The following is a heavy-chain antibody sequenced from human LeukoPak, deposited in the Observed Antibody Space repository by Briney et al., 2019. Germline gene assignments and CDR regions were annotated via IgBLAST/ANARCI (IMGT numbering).Heavy chain of an antibody. D-gene: IGHD6-13*01. CDR2: ISYDGSNK. V-gene: IGHV3-30*18. J-gene: IGHJ4*02. Sequence: PGRSLRLSCAASGFTFSTFSMHWVRQAPGKGLEWVAVISYDGSNKYYGDSVKGRFTISRDNSKNTLYLQMNSLRAEDTAVYYCAKKFPGTVAAGPDHWGQGTLVTVSS. CDR1: GFTFSTFS. CDR3: AKKFPGTVAAGPDH.